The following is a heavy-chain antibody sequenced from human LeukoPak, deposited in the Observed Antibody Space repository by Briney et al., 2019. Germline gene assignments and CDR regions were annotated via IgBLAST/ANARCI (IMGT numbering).Heavy chain of an antibody. D-gene: IGHD5-12*01. J-gene: IGHJ3*02. CDR2: INPNSGGT. V-gene: IGHV1-2*04. CDR1: GYTFTGYY. CDR3: AREILGYSGYDSRAFDI. Sequence: ASVKVSCKASGYTFTGYYMHWVRQAPGQGLEWMGWINPNSGGTNYAQKFQGWVTMTRDTSISTAYMELSRLRSDDTAVYYCAREILGYSGYDSRAFDIWGQGTMVTASS.